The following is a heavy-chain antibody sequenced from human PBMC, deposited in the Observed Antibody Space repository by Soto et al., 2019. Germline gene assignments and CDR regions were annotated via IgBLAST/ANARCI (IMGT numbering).Heavy chain of an antibody. CDR1: GGSISSGGYS. J-gene: IGHJ5*02. CDR3: ARVPDR. Sequence: QLQLQESGSELVKPSQTLSLTCAVSGGSISSGGYSWSWIRQPPGKVLEWIGYIYHSGSTYYNPCLKSRVTISVDRSKNQFSLKLSSVTAADTAVYYCARVPDRWGQGTLVTVSS. CDR2: IYHSGST. V-gene: IGHV4-30-2*01. D-gene: IGHD2-2*01.